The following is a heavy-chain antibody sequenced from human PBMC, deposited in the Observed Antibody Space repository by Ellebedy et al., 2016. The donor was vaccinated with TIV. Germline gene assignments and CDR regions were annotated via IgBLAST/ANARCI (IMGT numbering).Heavy chain of an antibody. Sequence: AASVKVSCKASGGTFSSYAISWVRQAPGQGLEWMGRIIPILGIANYAQKFQGRVTITADKSTSTAYMELSSLRSEDTAVYYCASYKFVVVARGDAFDIWGQGTMVTVSS. D-gene: IGHD2-15*01. CDR3: ASYKFVVVARGDAFDI. J-gene: IGHJ3*02. CDR1: GGTFSSYA. V-gene: IGHV1-69*04. CDR2: IIPILGIA.